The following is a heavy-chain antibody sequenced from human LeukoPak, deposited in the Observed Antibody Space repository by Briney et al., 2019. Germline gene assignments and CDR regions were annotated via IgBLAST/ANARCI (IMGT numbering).Heavy chain of an antibody. CDR3: ARDYSGYDLGGFDY. CDR1: GFTVSSNY. Sequence: GGSLRLSCAASGFTVSSNYMSWVRQAPGKGLEWVSVIYSGGSTYYADSVKGRFTISRDNSKNTLYLQVNSLRAEDTAVYYCARDYSGYDLGGFDYWGQGTLVTVSS. V-gene: IGHV3-66*02. D-gene: IGHD5-12*01. CDR2: IYSGGST. J-gene: IGHJ4*02.